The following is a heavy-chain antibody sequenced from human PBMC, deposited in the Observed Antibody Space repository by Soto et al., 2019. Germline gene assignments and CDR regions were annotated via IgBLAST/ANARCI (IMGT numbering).Heavy chain of an antibody. CDR1: TGSIFSHSYY. J-gene: IGHJ4*02. CDR2: INHSGSP. CDR3: ARRYAPRYSSGNNHFDL. V-gene: IGHV4-39*01. D-gene: IGHD6-19*01. Sequence: XATLSLTCNVSTGSIFSHSYYGAWIRQPPGKGLEWIGTINHSGSPYHNPSLKSRVTISVDSSKNQFSLTLTSVTVADTAVYYCARRYAPRYSSGNNHFDLWGQGTLVTVS.